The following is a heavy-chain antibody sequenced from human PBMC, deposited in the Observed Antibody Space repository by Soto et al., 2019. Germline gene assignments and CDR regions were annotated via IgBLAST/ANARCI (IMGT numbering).Heavy chain of an antibody. CDR1: GGTFSSYT. CDR2: IIPILGIA. Sequence: QVQLVQSGAEVKKPGSSVKVSCKASGGTFSSYTISWVRQAPEQGLEWMGRIIPILGIANYAQKFQGRVTITADKSTSTAYMELSSLRSEDTAVYYCARAGAVAPDYWGQGTLVTVSS. V-gene: IGHV1-69*02. CDR3: ARAGAVAPDY. D-gene: IGHD6-19*01. J-gene: IGHJ4*02.